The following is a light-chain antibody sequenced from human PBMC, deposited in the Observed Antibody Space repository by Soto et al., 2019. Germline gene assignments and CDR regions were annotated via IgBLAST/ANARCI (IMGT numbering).Light chain of an antibody. V-gene: IGKV3-15*01. CDR3: QQYNNWPPWT. CDR1: QSVRSN. J-gene: IGKJ1*01. Sequence: EIVMTQSPATLSVSPGERATLSCRASQSVRSNLAWYQQKPGQAPRLIIYGASTRATGIPARFSGSGSGTEFTLTIRSLQSEDFAVYYCQQYNNWPPWTFGQGTKVEIK. CDR2: GAS.